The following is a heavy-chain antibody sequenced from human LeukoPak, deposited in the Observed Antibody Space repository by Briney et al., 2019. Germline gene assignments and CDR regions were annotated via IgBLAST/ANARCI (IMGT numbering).Heavy chain of an antibody. CDR3: ARDLTYSGYFQH. D-gene: IGHD3-16*01. CDR2: IYYSGST. CDR1: GGSISSYY. J-gene: IGHJ1*01. Sequence: PSETLSLTCTVSGGSISSYYWSWIRQPPGKGLEWIGYIYYSGSTNYNPSLKSRVTISVDTSKNQFSLKLSSVTAADTAVYYCARDLTYSGYFQHWGQGTLVTVSS. V-gene: IGHV4-59*01.